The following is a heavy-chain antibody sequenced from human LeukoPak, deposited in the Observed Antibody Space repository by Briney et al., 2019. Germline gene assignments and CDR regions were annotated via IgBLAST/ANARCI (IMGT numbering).Heavy chain of an antibody. CDR2: ISGDGART. J-gene: IGHJ4*02. CDR3: AKTVVVITFRFDS. V-gene: IGHV3-23*01. D-gene: IGHD2-21*01. CDR1: GFSFNNYV. Sequence: GGSLRLSCAASGFSFNNYVMSWVRQAPGKGLEWVSAISGDGARTYYADSVKGRFTISRDNSKNTLDLQMNSLRAEDTAIYSCAKTVVVITFRFDSWGQGSLVTVSS.